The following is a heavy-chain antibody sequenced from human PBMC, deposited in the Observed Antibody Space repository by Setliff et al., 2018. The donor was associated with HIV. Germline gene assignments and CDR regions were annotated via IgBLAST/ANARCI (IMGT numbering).Heavy chain of an antibody. V-gene: IGHV1-69*05. Sequence: SVKVSCKASGYTFSSYAISWVRQAPGQGLEWMGGIIPIFGTANYAQKFQGRVTITTIESTSTAYMELTSLRSDDTAVYYCARIRGVIADASDIWGQGTMVTVSS. CDR1: GYTFSSYA. J-gene: IGHJ3*02. CDR2: IIPIFGTA. D-gene: IGHD3-10*01. CDR3: ARIRGVIADASDI.